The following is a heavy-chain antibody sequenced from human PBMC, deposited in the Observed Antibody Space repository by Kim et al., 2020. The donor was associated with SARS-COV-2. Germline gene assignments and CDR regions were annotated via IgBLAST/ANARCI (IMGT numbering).Heavy chain of an antibody. CDR1: GFTFSSYG. J-gene: IGHJ6*02. CDR3: AKDRGLGGSSLHYYYYGMDV. CDR2: ISYDGSNK. Sequence: GGSLRLSCAASGFTFSSYGMHWVRQAPGKGLEWVAVISYDGSNKYYADSVKGRFTISRDNSKNTLYLQMNSLRAEDTAVYYCAKDRGLGGSSLHYYYYGMDVWGQGTTVTVSS. D-gene: IGHD6-13*01. V-gene: IGHV3-30*18.